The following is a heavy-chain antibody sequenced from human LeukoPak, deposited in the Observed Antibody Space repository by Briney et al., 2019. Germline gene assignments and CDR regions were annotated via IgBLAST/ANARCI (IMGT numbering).Heavy chain of an antibody. CDR3: ARYNDSTGSFDY. CDR2: IYYIGST. Sequence: SETLSLTCTVSGDSVSRSSYYWTWIRQPPGKGLEWIGYIYYIGSTNYNPSLRSRLTMSVDTSKNQFSLRLSSVIAADTAVYYCARYNDSTGSFDYWGQGTLVTVSS. CDR1: GDSVSRSSYY. J-gene: IGHJ4*02. V-gene: IGHV4-61*01. D-gene: IGHD3-22*01.